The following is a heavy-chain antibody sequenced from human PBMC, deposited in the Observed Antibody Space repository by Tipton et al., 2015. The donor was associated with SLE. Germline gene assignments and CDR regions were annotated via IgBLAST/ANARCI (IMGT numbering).Heavy chain of an antibody. V-gene: IGHV4-34*01. D-gene: IGHD6-6*01. CDR2: INHSGST. CDR1: GGSFSGYY. Sequence: PSPTCAVYGGSFSGYYWSWIRQPPGKGLEWIGEINHSGSTNYNPSLKSRVTISVDTSKNQLSLKLSSVTAADTAVYYCARDGAARGDFDYWGQGTLVTVSS. CDR3: ARDGAARGDFDY. J-gene: IGHJ4*02.